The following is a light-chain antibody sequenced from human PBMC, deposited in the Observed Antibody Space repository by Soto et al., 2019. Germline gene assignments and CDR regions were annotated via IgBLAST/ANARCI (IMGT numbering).Light chain of an antibody. CDR1: SRDVGSYNY. J-gene: IGLJ2*01. CDR2: EVS. Sequence: QSALTQPPSASGSPGQSVTISCTGTSRDVGSYNYVSWYQQHPGKAPKLMIYEVSKRPSGVPDRFSGSKSGNTASLTVSGLQAEDEADYYCSSYAGSTVVFGGGTKLTVL. V-gene: IGLV2-8*01. CDR3: SSYAGSTVV.